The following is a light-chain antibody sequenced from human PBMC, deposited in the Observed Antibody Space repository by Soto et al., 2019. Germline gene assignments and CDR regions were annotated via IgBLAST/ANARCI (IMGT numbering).Light chain of an antibody. CDR3: QSYDSSLSGSV. CDR1: SSNIGAGYD. V-gene: IGLV1-40*01. Sequence: QSVLTQPPSVSGAPGQRVTISWTGSSSNIGAGYDVHWYQQLPGTAPKLLIYGNSNRPSGVPDRFSGSKSGTSASLAITGLHAEDEADYYCQSYDSSLSGSVFGGGTKLTDL. CDR2: GNS. J-gene: IGLJ3*02.